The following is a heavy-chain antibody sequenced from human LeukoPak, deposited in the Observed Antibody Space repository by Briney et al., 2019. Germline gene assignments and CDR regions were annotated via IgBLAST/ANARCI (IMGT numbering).Heavy chain of an antibody. D-gene: IGHD1-26*01. Sequence: PSESLSLTCAAYGGTFSGYYWSWIRQPPGKGLEWIGEINHSGSTNYNPSLKSRVTISVDTSKNQSSLKLSSVTAAAPAVYYCGRGAPKRPWAYYFDYWGQATLVTVSS. CDR2: INHSGST. J-gene: IGHJ4*02. CDR1: GGTFSGYY. V-gene: IGHV4-34*01. CDR3: GRGAPKRPWAYYFDY.